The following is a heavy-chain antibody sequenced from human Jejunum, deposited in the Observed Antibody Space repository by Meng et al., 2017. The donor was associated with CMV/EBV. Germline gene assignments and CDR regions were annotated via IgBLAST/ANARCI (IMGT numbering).Heavy chain of an antibody. CDR2: IYPGDSDT. D-gene: IGHD3-3*01. CDR3: ARHGETVFGVIDN. V-gene: IGHV5-51*01. Sequence: SGYSFTKYWVGWVRQMPGKGREWIGIIYPGDSDTRYGQSFQGQVVISVDKSINTAYLEWNSLKASDTAMYYCARHGETVFGVIDNWGQGTLVTVSS. CDR1: GYSFTKYW. J-gene: IGHJ4*02.